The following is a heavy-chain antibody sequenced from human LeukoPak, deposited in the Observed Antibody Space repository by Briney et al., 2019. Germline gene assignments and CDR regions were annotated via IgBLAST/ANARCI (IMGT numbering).Heavy chain of an antibody. V-gene: IGHV3-53*01. CDR1: GFTVSSNY. CDR3: AREGYCSGGSCYGFDY. Sequence: GGSLRLSCAASGFTVSSNYMSWVRQAPGKGLEWVSVIYSGGSTYYADSVKGRFTISRDNSKNTLYLQMNGLRAEDTAVYYCAREGYCSGGSCYGFDYWGQGTLVTVSS. CDR2: IYSGGST. J-gene: IGHJ4*02. D-gene: IGHD2-15*01.